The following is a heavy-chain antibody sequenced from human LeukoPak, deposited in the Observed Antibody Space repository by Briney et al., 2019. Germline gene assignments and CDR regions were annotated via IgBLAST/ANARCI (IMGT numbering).Heavy chain of an antibody. CDR2: ITGSGDYT. D-gene: IGHD3-22*01. Sequence: GGSLRLSCAASGFTFSSYAMSWVRQAPGKGLEWVSAITGSGDYTNFADSVKGRLTISRDNSKNTLYLQMNSLRAEDTAVYYCAKRSRDSSGYFDYWGQGSLVTVSS. CDR3: AKRSRDSSGYFDY. V-gene: IGHV3-23*01. CDR1: GFTFSSYA. J-gene: IGHJ4*02.